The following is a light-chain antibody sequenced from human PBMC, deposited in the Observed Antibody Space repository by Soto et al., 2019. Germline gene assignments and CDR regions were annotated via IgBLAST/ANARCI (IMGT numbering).Light chain of an antibody. CDR2: AAS. J-gene: IGKJ1*01. V-gene: IGKV1-17*01. CDR3: ILHKSYVWT. CDR1: QGIRND. Sequence: DIQMTQSPSSLSASVGDRVTITCRASQGIRNDLSWYQQKPGKATKRLIYAASSLQGGVPSRFSGSGSGTEFTLTIPSLQPEDFATYFWILHKSYVWTFGQGTKVDIK.